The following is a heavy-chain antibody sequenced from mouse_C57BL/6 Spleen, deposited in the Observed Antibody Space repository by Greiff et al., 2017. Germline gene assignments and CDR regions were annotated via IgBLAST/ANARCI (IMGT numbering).Heavy chain of an antibody. Sequence: QVQLQQSGAELVRPGSSVKLSCKASGYTFTSYWMHWVKQRPIQGLEWIGNIDPSDSETQYNQKFKDKATLTVATSSSTAYMQLSSLTSEDSAVYYCASDVTRDVAREFACWGQGALVSVSA. CDR2: IDPSDSET. V-gene: IGHV1-52*01. CDR1: GYTFTSYW. D-gene: IGHD1-1*01. CDR3: ASDVTRDVAREFAC. J-gene: IGHJ3*01.